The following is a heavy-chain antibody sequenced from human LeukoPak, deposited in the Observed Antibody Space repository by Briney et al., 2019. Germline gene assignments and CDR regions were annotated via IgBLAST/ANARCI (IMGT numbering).Heavy chain of an antibody. D-gene: IGHD2-15*01. J-gene: IGHJ3*02. CDR2: IYYSGST. V-gene: IGHV4-59*12. CDR3: ARDIVVVVAATPSAFDI. CDR1: GGSISSYY. Sequence: SETLSLTCTVSGGSISSYYWSWIRQPPGKGLEWIGYIYYSGSTNYNPSLKSRVTISVDTSKNQFSLKLSSVTAADTAVYYCARDIVVVVAATPSAFDIWGQGTMVTVSS.